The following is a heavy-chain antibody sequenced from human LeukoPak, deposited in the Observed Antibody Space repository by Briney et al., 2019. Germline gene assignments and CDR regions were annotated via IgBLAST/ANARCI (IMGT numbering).Heavy chain of an antibody. V-gene: IGHV4-61*02. CDR1: GGSISSGSYY. D-gene: IGHD3-22*01. J-gene: IGHJ4*02. CDR2: IYTSGST. Sequence: PSETLSLTCTVSGGSISSGSYYWSWIRQPAGKGLEWIGRIYTSGSTNYNPSLKRRVTISVDTSKNQFSLKLSSVTAADTAVYYCARVRGSGYIFDYWGQGTLVTVSS. CDR3: ARVRGSGYIFDY.